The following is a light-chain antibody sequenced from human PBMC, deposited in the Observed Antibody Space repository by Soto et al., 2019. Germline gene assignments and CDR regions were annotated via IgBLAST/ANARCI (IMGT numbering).Light chain of an antibody. CDR3: QQHNGYSERM. J-gene: IGKJ1*01. CDR2: GAS. CDR1: QSISTW. V-gene: IGKV1-5*01. Sequence: DIQMTQSPSTLSASAGDRVTITGLASQSISTWLAWYQQKPGKAPKLLIYGASSLASGVPSRFSGSGSGTEFTLTISSLQPDDFATYYCQQHNGYSERMFGQGTKVDIK.